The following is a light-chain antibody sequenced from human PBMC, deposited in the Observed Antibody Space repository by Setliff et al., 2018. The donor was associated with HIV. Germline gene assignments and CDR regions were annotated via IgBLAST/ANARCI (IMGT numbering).Light chain of an antibody. Sequence: DIVMTQSPDSLAVSLGERATINCKSSQSLLYTSNNKNYLAWYQQKPGQPPKLLIYWASTRESGVPDRFIGSGSGTDFSLTITSLQAEDVAVYYCQQYYTFLTCGAGTKVDIK. CDR3: QQYYTFLT. CDR1: QSLLYTSNNKNY. V-gene: IGKV4-1*01. J-gene: IGKJ4*01. CDR2: WAS.